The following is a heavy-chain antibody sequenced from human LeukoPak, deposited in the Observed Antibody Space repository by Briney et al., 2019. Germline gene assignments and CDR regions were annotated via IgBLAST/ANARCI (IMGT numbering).Heavy chain of an antibody. J-gene: IGHJ4*02. D-gene: IGHD1-26*01. Sequence: ASVKVSCKVSGYTLTELSMHWVRQAPGKGLEWMGGFDPEDGETIYAQKFQGRVTMTEDTSTDTAYMELSSLRSEDTAVYYYATVTRAGVGATNLDYWGQGTLVTVSS. CDR2: FDPEDGET. CDR3: ATVTRAGVGATNLDY. CDR1: GYTLTELS. V-gene: IGHV1-24*01.